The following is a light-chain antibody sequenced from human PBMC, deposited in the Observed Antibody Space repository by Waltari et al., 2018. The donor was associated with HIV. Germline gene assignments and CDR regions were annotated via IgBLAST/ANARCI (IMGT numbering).Light chain of an antibody. CDR3: AVWDNSLSAQV. Sequence: QSVLTQSPTISGTPGQRAPTSCSRSSSNIGSNTVSWYQQVPDTTPTLLIFGNTQRPSGVSDRFSGSVSGTSASLAIRGLRSDDEANYYCAVWDNSLSAQVFGGGTTLTVL. CDR1: SSNIGSNT. V-gene: IGLV1-47*01. J-gene: IGLJ3*02. CDR2: GNT.